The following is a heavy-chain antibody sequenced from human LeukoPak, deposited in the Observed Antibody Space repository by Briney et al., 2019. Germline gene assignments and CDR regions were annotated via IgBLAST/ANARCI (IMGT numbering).Heavy chain of an antibody. CDR1: GFTFSYYA. V-gene: IGHV3-33*01. Sequence: GGSLRLSCAVSGFTFSYYAMHWVRQAPGTGLEWVAVIWPDGSNRYYAESLKGRFTISRDNSKNTLFLQMNSLRAEDTAVYYCARGTSKLDNWGQGTLVTVSS. J-gene: IGHJ4*02. CDR3: ARGTSKLDN. CDR2: IWPDGSNR.